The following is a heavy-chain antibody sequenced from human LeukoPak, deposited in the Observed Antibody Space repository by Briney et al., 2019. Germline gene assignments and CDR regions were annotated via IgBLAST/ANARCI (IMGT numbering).Heavy chain of an antibody. CDR2: IKEDGSEK. CDR3: ARASKPWLQLT. CDR1: GFTFRNYW. D-gene: IGHD5-24*01. V-gene: IGHV3-7*05. Sequence: PGGSLRLSCAASGFTFRNYWMICVRQAQGKGLEWVGNIKEDGSEKRYADSVRGRFTISRDNAQTSIYLQMNSLRAEDTAVYYCARASKPWLQLTWGQGTLVTVSS. J-gene: IGHJ5*02.